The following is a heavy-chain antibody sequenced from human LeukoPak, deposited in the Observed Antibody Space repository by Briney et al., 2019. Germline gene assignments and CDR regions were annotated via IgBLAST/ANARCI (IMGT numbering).Heavy chain of an antibody. D-gene: IGHD3-3*01. CDR1: GYTFTGYY. J-gene: IGHJ3*02. CDR2: INPNSGGT. V-gene: IGHV1-2*02. CDR3: ARGKREWLSPHDAFDI. Sequence: GASVKVSCKASGYTFTGYYMHWVRQAPGQGLEWMGWINPNSGGTNYAQKFQGRVTMTRDTSISTAYMELSRLRSDDTAVYYCARGKREWLSPHDAFDIWGQGTMVTVSS.